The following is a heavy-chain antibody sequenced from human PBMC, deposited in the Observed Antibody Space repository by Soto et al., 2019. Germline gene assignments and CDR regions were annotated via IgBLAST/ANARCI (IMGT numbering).Heavy chain of an antibody. Sequence: SETLSLTCAVYGGSFSGYYWSWIRQPPGKGLEWIGEINHSGSTNYNPSLKSRVTISVDTSKNQFSLKLSSVTAADTAVYYCARGPWLQLWYYYGMDVWGQGTTVTVSS. V-gene: IGHV4-34*01. CDR3: ARGPWLQLWYYYGMDV. D-gene: IGHD5-12*01. J-gene: IGHJ6*02. CDR1: GGSFSGYY. CDR2: INHSGST.